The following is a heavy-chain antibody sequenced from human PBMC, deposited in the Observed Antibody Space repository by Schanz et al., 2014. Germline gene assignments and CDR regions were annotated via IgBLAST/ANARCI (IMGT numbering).Heavy chain of an antibody. J-gene: IGHJ3*02. CDR1: GFTFISYD. Sequence: QVQLVDSGGGLVKPGRSLRLSCVASGFTFISYDIHWVRQAPGKGLEWVAVIRYDGRNKNFVESVKGRFTISRDNAKNSLYLQMNSLRAEDTAVYYCAGAVATIRADSFDIWGQGTMVAVSS. CDR2: IRYDGRNK. CDR3: AGAVATIRADSFDI. V-gene: IGHV3-33*03. D-gene: IGHD5-12*01.